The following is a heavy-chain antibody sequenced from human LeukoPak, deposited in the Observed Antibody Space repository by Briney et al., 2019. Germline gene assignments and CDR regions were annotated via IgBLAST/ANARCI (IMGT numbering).Heavy chain of an antibody. J-gene: IGHJ4*02. CDR3: AKDQRFGDLDDY. D-gene: IGHD3-10*01. V-gene: IGHV3-53*01. Sequence: PGGSLRLSCAASGFTVSSNYMSWVRQAPGKGLEWVSVIYSGGSTYYADSVKGRFAISRDNSKNTLYLQMSSLRAEDTAVYYCAKDQRFGDLDDYRGQGTLVTVSS. CDR1: GFTVSSNY. CDR2: IYSGGST.